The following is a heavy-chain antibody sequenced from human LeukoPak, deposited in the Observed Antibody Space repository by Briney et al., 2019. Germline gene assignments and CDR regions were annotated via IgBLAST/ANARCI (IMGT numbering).Heavy chain of an antibody. CDR1: GVTFTTYW. CDR3: ATGGDLYCTTANCLPFDY. J-gene: IGHJ4*02. CDR2: IQQNGGGK. Sequence: GGSLRLSCVASGVTFTTYWMSWVRQAPGKGLEGVANIQQNGGGKHYVDSVKGRFTISRDNAKKSLYLQMDNLRAEDTAVYYCATGGDLYCTTANCLPFDYWGQGTLVTGSS. V-gene: IGHV3-7*01. D-gene: IGHD2-8*01.